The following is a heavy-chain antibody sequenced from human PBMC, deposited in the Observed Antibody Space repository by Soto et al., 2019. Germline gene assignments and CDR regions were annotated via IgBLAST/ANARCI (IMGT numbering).Heavy chain of an antibody. J-gene: IGHJ4*02. Sequence: QVQLVESGGGVVQPGRSLRLSCAASGFSFAYYGMHWVRQAPGKGLEWVAVISYDGTEKYYEDSVKGRFTISRDNTKNRLDLQMNSLRGEDTAVYFCPKAYATTALDSWGQGTLVTVSS. CDR3: PKAYATTALDS. V-gene: IGHV3-30*18. D-gene: IGHD4-17*01. CDR2: ISYDGTEK. CDR1: GFSFAYYG.